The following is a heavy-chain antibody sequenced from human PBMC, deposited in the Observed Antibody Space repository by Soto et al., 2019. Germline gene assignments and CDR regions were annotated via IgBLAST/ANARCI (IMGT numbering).Heavy chain of an antibody. CDR3: AREVVTTKWYFDN. CDR2: IGSTNVK. CDR1: GFTFSSFS. V-gene: IGHV3-30*04. Sequence: SLRLSCRTSGFTFSSFSMHWFRRAPGKGLEWVAVIGSTNVKYYADSVKGRFTISRDNSQDTLYLQMDGLRPDDTGVYFCAREVVTTKWYFDNWGQGSLVTVSS. D-gene: IGHD1-1*01. J-gene: IGHJ4*02.